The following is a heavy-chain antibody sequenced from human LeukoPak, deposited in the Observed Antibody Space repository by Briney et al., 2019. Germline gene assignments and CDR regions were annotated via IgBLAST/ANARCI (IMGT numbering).Heavy chain of an antibody. Sequence: SETLSLTCDVSGGSISSSNWWSWVRQPPGKGLEWIGEIYHSGSTNYNPSLKSRVTISVDKSKNQFSLKLSSVTAADTAVYYCARLKDDSSGYDFDYWGQGTLVTVSS. CDR1: GGSISSSNW. CDR2: IYHSGST. D-gene: IGHD3-22*01. CDR3: ARLKDDSSGYDFDY. J-gene: IGHJ4*02. V-gene: IGHV4-4*02.